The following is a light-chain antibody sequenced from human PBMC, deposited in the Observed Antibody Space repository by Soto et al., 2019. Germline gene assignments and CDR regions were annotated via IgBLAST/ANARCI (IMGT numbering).Light chain of an antibody. Sequence: QSVLTQPPSVSGAPGQRVTISCTGSSSNIGAGYDVHWYQPLPGTAPKLLIYGNSNRPSGVPDRFSGSKSGTSASLAITGLQAEYEDEYDCQSYDWSLGGWVFGGGTQLTVL. V-gene: IGLV1-40*01. J-gene: IGLJ3*02. CDR3: QSYDWSLGGWV. CDR1: SSNIGAGYD. CDR2: GNS.